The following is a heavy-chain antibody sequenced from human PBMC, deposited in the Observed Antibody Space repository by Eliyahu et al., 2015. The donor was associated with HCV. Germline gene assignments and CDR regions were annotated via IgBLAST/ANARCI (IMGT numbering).Heavy chain of an antibody. CDR3: ARGDNYAFHV. Sequence: QVQLVQSGAXVTKPGASVKVSCKAXGSIFTAYNLHWVRQAPGQGXEWMGRIIPNSGDTNFAQMFQGRVAMTRDTSISTAYMELRNLRSNDTAVYFCARGDNYAFHVWGKGQWSPSLQ. D-gene: IGHD2-21*02. J-gene: IGHJ3*01. V-gene: IGHV1-2*06. CDR2: IIPNSGDT. CDR1: GSIFTAYN.